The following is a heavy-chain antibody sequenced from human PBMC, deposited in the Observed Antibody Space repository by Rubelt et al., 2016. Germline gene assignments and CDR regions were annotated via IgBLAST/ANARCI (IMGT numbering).Heavy chain of an antibody. J-gene: IGHJ4*02. CDR3: ARGRLYYYDSSGSSFDY. CDR2: INHSGST. Sequence: IGEINHSGSTNYNPSLKSRVTISVDTSKNQFSLKLSSVTAADTAVYYCARGRLYYYDSSGSSFDYWGQGTLVTVSS. D-gene: IGHD3-22*01. V-gene: IGHV4-34*01.